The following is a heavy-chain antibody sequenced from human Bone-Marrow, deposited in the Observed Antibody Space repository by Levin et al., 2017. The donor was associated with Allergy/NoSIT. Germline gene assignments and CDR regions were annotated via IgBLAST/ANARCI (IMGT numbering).Heavy chain of an antibody. J-gene: IGHJ6*02. CDR3: ASGKTSLIGVVPAAMVTYYYYYGMDV. CDR2: INHSGST. D-gene: IGHD2-2*01. Sequence: SETLSLTCAVYGGSFSGYYWSWIRQPPGKGLEWIGEINHSGSTNYNPSLKSRVTISVDTSKNQFSLKLSSVTAADTAVYYCASGKTSLIGVVPAAMVTYYYYYGMDVWGQGTTVTVSS. CDR1: GGSFSGYY. V-gene: IGHV4-34*01.